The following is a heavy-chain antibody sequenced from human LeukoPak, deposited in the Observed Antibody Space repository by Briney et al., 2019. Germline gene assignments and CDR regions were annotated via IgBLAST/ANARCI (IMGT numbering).Heavy chain of an antibody. CDR3: ARAICSGTSCANWFDP. V-gene: IGHV4-30-2*01. CDR1: GGSISCGGYS. D-gene: IGHD2-2*01. Sequence: SETLSLTCAVSGGSISCGGYSWSWVRRPPGKGLEGIGYIYHSGRTYYNPSLKSRVTISVDRSKNQFSLKLSSVTAADTAVYYCARAICSGTSCANWFDPWGQGTLVTVSS. CDR2: IYHSGRT. J-gene: IGHJ5*02.